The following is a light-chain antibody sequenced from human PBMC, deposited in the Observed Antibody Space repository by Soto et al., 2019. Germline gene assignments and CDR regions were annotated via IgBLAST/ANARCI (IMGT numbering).Light chain of an antibody. CDR2: AAS. V-gene: IGKV1-39*01. CDR1: QSTSNY. Sequence: IQMTQSPSSLSASVGDRVTITCRASQSTSNYLNWYQQKPGKAPKLLIYAASSLQSGVPSRFSGSGSGTDFTLTISSLQPEDFATYYCQQSYSTPRTFGQGTKV. CDR3: QQSYSTPRT. J-gene: IGKJ1*01.